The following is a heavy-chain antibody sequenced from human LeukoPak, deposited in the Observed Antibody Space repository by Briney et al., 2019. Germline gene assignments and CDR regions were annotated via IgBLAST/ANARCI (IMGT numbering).Heavy chain of an antibody. CDR2: TNHSGST. V-gene: IGHV4-34*01. J-gene: IGHJ4*02. CDR1: GGSFSGYY. CDR3: ARNGYSSSAGVRY. Sequence: SETLSLTCAVYGGSFSGYYWSWIRQPPGKGLEWIGETNHSGSTNYDPSLKSRVTISVDTSKNQFSLKLSSVTAADTAVYYCARNGYSSSAGVRYWGQGTLVTVSS. D-gene: IGHD6-6*01.